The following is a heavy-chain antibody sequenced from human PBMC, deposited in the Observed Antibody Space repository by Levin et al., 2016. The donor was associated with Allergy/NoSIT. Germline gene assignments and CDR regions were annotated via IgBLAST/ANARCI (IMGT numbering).Heavy chain of an antibody. V-gene: IGHV4-59*01. D-gene: IGHD6-6*01. CDR2: IYYSGST. Sequence: SETLSLTCTVSGGSISSYYWSWIRQPPGKGLEWIGYIYYSGSTNYNPSLKSRVTISVDTSKNQFSLKLSSVTAADTAVYYCARAGIAARRYYYYYGMDVWGQGTTVTVSS. CDR3: ARAGIAARRYYYYYGMDV. J-gene: IGHJ6*02. CDR1: GGSISSYY.